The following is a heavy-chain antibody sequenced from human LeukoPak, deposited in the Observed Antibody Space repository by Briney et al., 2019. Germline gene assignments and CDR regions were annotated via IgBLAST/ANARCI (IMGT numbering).Heavy chain of an antibody. CDR1: GGSISSYD. J-gene: IGHJ5*02. CDR2: IYYTGNT. Sequence: SETLSLTCTVSGGSISSYDWNWIRQPPGKGLEWIVYIYYTGNTNYNPSLKSRVTISVDTSKNQFSLKLSPVTAADTAVYYCARDRLQLQSWGQGTLVTVSS. V-gene: IGHV4-59*01. D-gene: IGHD5-24*01. CDR3: ARDRLQLQS.